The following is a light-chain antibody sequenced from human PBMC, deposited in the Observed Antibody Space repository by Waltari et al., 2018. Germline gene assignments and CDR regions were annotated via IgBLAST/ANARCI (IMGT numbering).Light chain of an antibody. CDR1: QSVGRF. V-gene: IGKV3-20*01. CDR2: QAS. CDR3: QNHERLPAT. Sequence: ELVLTQSPGTLSFSPGERATLACRASQSVGRFLAWYQQKPGQAPRLLIYQASNRATGIPDRFSGSGSGTDFSLTISRLEPEDFAVYYCQNHERLPATFGQGTKVEI. J-gene: IGKJ1*01.